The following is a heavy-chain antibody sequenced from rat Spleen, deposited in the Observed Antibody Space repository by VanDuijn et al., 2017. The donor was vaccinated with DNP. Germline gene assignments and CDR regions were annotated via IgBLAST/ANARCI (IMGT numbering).Heavy chain of an antibody. D-gene: IGHD1-4*01. J-gene: IGHJ3*01. CDR3: ATSPGPNWFAY. CDR2: ISPSGGGT. V-gene: IGHV5S13*01. CDR1: GFTFSNYG. Sequence: EVQLVESGGDLVQPGRSLKLSCVASGFTFSNYGMAWVRQAPKKGLEWVATISPSGGGTYYRDSVKGRFTISRDNADHTLYLQMDSLRSEDTATYYCATSPGPNWFAYWGQGTLVTVSS.